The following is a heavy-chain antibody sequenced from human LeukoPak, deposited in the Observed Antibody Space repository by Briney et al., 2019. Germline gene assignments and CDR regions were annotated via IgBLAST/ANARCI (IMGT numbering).Heavy chain of an antibody. J-gene: IGHJ4*02. D-gene: IGHD5-12*01. CDR3: ARGPSGYHNT. CDR1: GFFFRPYT. V-gene: IGHV3-21*01. Sequence: GSLRLSCTASGFFFRPYTMNWVRQAPGKGLEWVSSISSNSNYIYYSGSVNGRFTMSRDTAKNSLYLQMNSLRAEDTAVYYCARGPSGYHNTGGQGTLVTVSS. CDR2: ISSNSNYI.